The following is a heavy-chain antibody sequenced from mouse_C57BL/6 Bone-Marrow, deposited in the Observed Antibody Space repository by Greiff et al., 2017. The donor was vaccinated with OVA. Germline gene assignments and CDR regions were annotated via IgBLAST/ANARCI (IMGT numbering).Heavy chain of an antibody. CDR2: LDPETGGT. V-gene: IGHV1-15*01. Sequence: QVQLQQSGAELVRPGASVTLSCKASGYTFTDYEMHWVKQTPVHGLEWIGALDPETGGTAYNQTFKGKAILTADKSSSTADKELRSLTTEEAAVYYCTRGGYYLYAYWGKGTLVTVAA. CDR3: TRGGYYLYAY. J-gene: IGHJ3*01. D-gene: IGHD2-3*01. CDR1: GYTFTDYE.